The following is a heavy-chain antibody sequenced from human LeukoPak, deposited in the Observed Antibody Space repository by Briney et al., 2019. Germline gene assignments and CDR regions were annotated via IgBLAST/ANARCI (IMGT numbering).Heavy chain of an antibody. J-gene: IGHJ4*02. CDR2: INPNSGGT. V-gene: IGHV1-2*02. CDR1: GYTFTGYY. CDR3: ARASGSSAVPFDY. Sequence: ASVKVSCKASGYTFTGYYMHWVRQAPGQGLEWMGWINPNSGGTNYAQKFQGRVTMTRDTSISTAYMELSRLRSDDAAVYYCARASGSSAVPFDYWGQGTLVTVSS. D-gene: IGHD3-10*01.